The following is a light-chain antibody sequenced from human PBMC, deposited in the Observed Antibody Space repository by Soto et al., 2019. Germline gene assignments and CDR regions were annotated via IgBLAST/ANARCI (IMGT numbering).Light chain of an antibody. CDR1: QSVSSTY. V-gene: IGKV3-20*01. J-gene: IGKJ2*01. CDR2: GAS. Sequence: EIVLTQSPGTLSLSPGERATLSCRASQSVSSTYLAWYLQKPGQAPRLLIYGASSRATGIPDRFSGSGSGTDFTLTISRLEPEDFAVYYCQRYDISPFPFGQGTKLEIK. CDR3: QRYDISPFP.